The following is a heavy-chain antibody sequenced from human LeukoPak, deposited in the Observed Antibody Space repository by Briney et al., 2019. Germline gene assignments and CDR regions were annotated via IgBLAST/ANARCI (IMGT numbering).Heavy chain of an antibody. D-gene: IGHD6-19*01. CDR3: ARNSSDWYGYMDV. CDR2: ISTYNGYA. V-gene: IGHV1-18*01. J-gene: IGHJ6*04. CDR1: GSTFTSYG. Sequence: ASVKVSCKASGSTFTSYGISMVRQPPGQGLEWMGWISTYNGYANYAQKLQGRVTMTTETSTSTAYMELRSLRSDDTAVYYCARNSSDWYGYMDVWGKGTTVTVSS.